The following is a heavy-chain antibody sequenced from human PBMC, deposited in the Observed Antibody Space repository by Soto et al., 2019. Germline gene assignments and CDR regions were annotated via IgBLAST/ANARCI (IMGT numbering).Heavy chain of an antibody. CDR1: GFTFSSYE. D-gene: IGHD3-3*01. Sequence: EVQLVESGGGLVQPGGPLRLSCAASGFTFSSYEMNWVRQAPGKGLEWVSYISSSGSTIYYADSVKGRFTISRDNAKNSLYLQINSLRAEDTAVYYCASAITIPRAFDIWGHGTMVTVSS. V-gene: IGHV3-48*03. CDR3: ASAITIPRAFDI. CDR2: ISSSGSTI. J-gene: IGHJ3*02.